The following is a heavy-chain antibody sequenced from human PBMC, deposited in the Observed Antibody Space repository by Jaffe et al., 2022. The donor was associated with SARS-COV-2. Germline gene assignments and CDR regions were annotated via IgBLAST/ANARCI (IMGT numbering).Heavy chain of an antibody. Sequence: QVRLVESGGTVVQPGRSLRLSCAASGFTLTVSAMHWVRQAPGKGLEWVAVMSYDGRTENYVDSVKGRFLISRDTSQNMVFLHMNGLRLDDTAVYYCVRGGYGVSDAFYFWGQGTVVTVSS. CDR2: MSYDGRTE. CDR1: GFTLTVSA. J-gene: IGHJ3*01. CDR3: VRGGYGVSDAFYF. V-gene: IGHV3-30-3*01. D-gene: IGHD4-17*01.